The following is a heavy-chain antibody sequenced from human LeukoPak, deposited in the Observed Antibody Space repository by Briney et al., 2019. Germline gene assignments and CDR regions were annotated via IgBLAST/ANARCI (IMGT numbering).Heavy chain of an antibody. V-gene: IGHV3-30*18. CDR2: ISHDGSNK. CDR3: AKVRWGSDNALDS. CDR1: GFTVSSNS. J-gene: IGHJ4*02. Sequence: PGGSLRLSCTVSGFTVSSNSMSWVRQAPGKGLEWLAVISHDGSNKYYADSVKGRITISRDNSMNTLYLQMNSLRAEDTAVYYCAKVRWGSDNALDSWGQGTLVTGSS. D-gene: IGHD3-16*01.